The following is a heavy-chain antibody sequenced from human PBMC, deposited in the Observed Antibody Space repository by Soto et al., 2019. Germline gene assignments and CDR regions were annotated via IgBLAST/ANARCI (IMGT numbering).Heavy chain of an antibody. V-gene: IGHV3-21*01. CDR1: GFTFSSYS. CDR2: ISSSSSYI. J-gene: IGHJ2*01. D-gene: IGHD2-2*01. Sequence: EVQLVESGGGLVKPGGSLRLSCAASGFTFSSYSMNWVRQAPGKGLEWVSSISSSSSYIYYADSVKGRFTIYRDNAKNSLYLQMNSLRAEDTAVYYCARGGVGPAAMYGYCDLVGRGTLVTVSS. CDR3: ARGGVGPAAMYGYCDL.